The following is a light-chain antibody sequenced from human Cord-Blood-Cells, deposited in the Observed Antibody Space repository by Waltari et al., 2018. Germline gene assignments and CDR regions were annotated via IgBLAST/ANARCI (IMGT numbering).Light chain of an antibody. CDR1: SSDVGGYNY. J-gene: IGLJ1*01. CDR3: SSYAGSNNPHV. CDR2: GVS. Sequence: QSALTQPPSASGSPGQSVTISCTGTSSDVGGYNYVSWSQQHPGKAPKLMIYGVSKRPSGVPDRVSGSKSGNTASLTVSGLQAEDEADYYCSSYAGSNNPHVFGTGTKVTVL. V-gene: IGLV2-8*01.